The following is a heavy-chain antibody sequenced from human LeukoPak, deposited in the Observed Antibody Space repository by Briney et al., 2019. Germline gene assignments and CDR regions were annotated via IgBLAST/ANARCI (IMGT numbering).Heavy chain of an antibody. CDR1: GGSISSYY. Sequence: SETLSLTCTVSGGSISSYYWSWIRQPAGKGREWMGRIFTSGSSNYNPSLTSRVTMSVDTSKNQFSLKLSSVTAADTAVYYCARDAVYGGKDYWGQGTLVTVSS. CDR2: IFTSGSS. CDR3: ARDAVYGGKDY. V-gene: IGHV4-4*07. D-gene: IGHD4-23*01. J-gene: IGHJ4*02.